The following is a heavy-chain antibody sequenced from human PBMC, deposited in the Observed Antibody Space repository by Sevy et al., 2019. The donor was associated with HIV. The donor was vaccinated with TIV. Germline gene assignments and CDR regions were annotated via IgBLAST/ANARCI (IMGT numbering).Heavy chain of an antibody. CDR3: AKDKDFSPSYGMDV. V-gene: IGHV3-9*01. J-gene: IGHJ6*02. D-gene: IGHD3-3*01. CDR1: GFTFDDYA. Sequence: GGSLRLSCAASGFTFDDYAMHWVRQAPGKGLEWVSGISWNSGSIGYAYSVKGRFNISRDNAKNSLYLQMNSLRAEDTALYYCAKDKDFSPSYGMDVWGQGTTVTVSS. CDR2: ISWNSGSI.